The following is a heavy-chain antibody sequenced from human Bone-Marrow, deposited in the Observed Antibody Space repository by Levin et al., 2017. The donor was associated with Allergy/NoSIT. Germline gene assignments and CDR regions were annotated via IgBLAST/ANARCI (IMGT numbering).Heavy chain of an antibody. CDR3: ARRGGSSGYLGWGPKPSYSYYMDV. CDR1: GGSIRNSDYL. D-gene: IGHD5-12*01. J-gene: IGHJ6*03. Sequence: SQTLSLTCTVSGGSIRNSDYLWGWVRQPPGKGLEWIGSISYTGSAYYNPSLESRLSMSVDTPGNQFSLPLTSVTAADTAVYYCARRGGSSGYLGWGPKPSYSYYMDVWGKGTTVTVSS. V-gene: IGHV4-39*01. CDR2: ISYTGSA.